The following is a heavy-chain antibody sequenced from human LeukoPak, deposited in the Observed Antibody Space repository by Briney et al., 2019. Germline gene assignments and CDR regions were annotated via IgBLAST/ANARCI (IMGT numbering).Heavy chain of an antibody. CDR2: INHSGST. J-gene: IGHJ1*01. V-gene: IGHV4-34*01. Sequence: PSETLSLTCAVYGGSFSGYYWSWIRQPPGKGLEWIGEINHSGSTNYNPSLKSRVTISVDTSKNQFSLKLSSVTAVDTAVYYCAVRAWELQHGYFQHWGQGTLVTVSS. CDR3: AVRAWELQHGYFQH. D-gene: IGHD1-26*01. CDR1: GGSFSGYY.